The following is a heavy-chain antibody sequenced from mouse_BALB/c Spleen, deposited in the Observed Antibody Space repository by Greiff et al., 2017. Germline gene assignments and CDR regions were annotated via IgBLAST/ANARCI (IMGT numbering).Heavy chain of an antibody. Sequence: EVQRVESGGGLVKPGGSLKLSCAASGFTFSSYAMSWVRQTPEKRLEWVATISSGGSYTYYPDSVKGRFTISRDNAKNTLYLQMSSLRSEDTAMYYCARTYGNYVRAMDYWGQGTSVTVSS. V-gene: IGHV5-9-3*01. J-gene: IGHJ4*01. CDR2: ISSGGSYT. D-gene: IGHD2-1*01. CDR3: ARTYGNYVRAMDY. CDR1: GFTFSSYA.